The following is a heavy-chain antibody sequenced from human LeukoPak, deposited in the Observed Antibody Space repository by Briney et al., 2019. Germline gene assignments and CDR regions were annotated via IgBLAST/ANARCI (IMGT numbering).Heavy chain of an antibody. Sequence: SETLSLTCAVYGGSFSGYYWSWIRQPPGKGLEWIGEINHSGSTNYNPSLKSRVTISVDTSKNQFSLKLSSVTAADTAVYYCARGNLTLLWFGELLDIFDYWGQGTLVTVSS. D-gene: IGHD3-10*01. CDR3: ARGNLTLLWFGELLDIFDY. CDR1: GGSFSGYY. V-gene: IGHV4-34*01. J-gene: IGHJ4*02. CDR2: INHSGST.